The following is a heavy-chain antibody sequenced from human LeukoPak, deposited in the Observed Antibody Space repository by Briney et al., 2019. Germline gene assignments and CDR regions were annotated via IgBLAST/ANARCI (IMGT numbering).Heavy chain of an antibody. J-gene: IGHJ5*02. V-gene: IGHV4-30-4*01. CDR2: IYYSGST. D-gene: IGHD3-10*01. Sequence: SETPSLTCSVSGGSISSGDHYWSWIRQPPGKGLEWIGNIYYSGSTNYNASFKSRITISVDTSRNQFSLKLTSVTAADTAVYFCARDSALLWFGELDSWGQGTVVTVSS. CDR3: ARDSALLWFGELDS. CDR1: GGSISSGDHY.